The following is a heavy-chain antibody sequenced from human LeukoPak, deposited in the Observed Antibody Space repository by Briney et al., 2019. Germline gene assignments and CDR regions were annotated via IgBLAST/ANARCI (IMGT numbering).Heavy chain of an antibody. V-gene: IGHV4-34*01. CDR1: GGSFSGYY. Sequence: SETLSLTCAVYGGSFSGYYWSWIRQPPGKGLEWIGEINHSGSTNYNPSLKSRVTISVDTSKNQFSLKLSSVTAADTAVYYCARVGFLRSFDYWGQGTLVTVSS. CDR2: INHSGST. CDR3: ARVGFLRSFDY. D-gene: IGHD5/OR15-5a*01. J-gene: IGHJ4*02.